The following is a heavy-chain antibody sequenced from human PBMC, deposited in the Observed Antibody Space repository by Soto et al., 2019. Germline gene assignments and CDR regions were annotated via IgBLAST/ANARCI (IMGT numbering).Heavy chain of an antibody. CDR1: GYTFTSYG. CDR3: ASGWFGEFVYYFDY. CDR2: ISVYNGNT. V-gene: IGHV1-18*01. D-gene: IGHD3-10*01. Sequence: ASVKASCKASGYTFTSYGISWVRQAPGQGLEWMGWISVYNGNTNYAQKLQGRVTMTTDTSTSTAYMELRSLRSDDTAVYYCASGWFGEFVYYFDYWGKGTLVTVS. J-gene: IGHJ4*02.